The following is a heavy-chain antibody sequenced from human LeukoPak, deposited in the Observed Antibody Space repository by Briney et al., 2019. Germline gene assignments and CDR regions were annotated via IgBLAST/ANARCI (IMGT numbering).Heavy chain of an antibody. CDR3: ARGDIAAGGAPFDY. D-gene: IGHD6-13*01. CDR1: GGSIGSYY. CDR2: INHSGST. Sequence: SETLSLTCTVSGGSIGSYYWSWIRQPPGRGLEWIGEINHSGSTSYSASLKSRVTISVDTSKNQFSLKLNSVTAADTAVYYCARGDIAAGGAPFDYWGQGTLVTVSS. V-gene: IGHV4-34*01. J-gene: IGHJ4*02.